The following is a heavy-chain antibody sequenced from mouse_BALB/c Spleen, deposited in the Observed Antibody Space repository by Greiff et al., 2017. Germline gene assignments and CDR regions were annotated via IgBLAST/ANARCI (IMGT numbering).Heavy chain of an antibody. D-gene: IGHD2-4*01. V-gene: IGHV1S137*01. CDR2: ISTYYGDA. CDR1: GYTFTDYA. J-gene: IGHJ2*01. Sequence: VQLQQSGAELVRPGVSVKISCTGSGYTFTDYAMHWVKQSHAKSLEWIGVISTYYGDASYNQKFKGKATMTVDKSSSTAYMQLSSLTSEDSAVYYCTRYDYDFDYWGQGTTLTVSS. CDR3: TRYDYDFDY.